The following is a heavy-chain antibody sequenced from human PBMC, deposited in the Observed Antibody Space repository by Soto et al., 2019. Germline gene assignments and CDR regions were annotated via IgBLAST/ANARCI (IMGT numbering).Heavy chain of an antibody. CDR2: ITPMFGTA. D-gene: IGHD6-19*01. V-gene: IGHV1-69*12. Sequence: QVQLVQSGAEVKKYGSSVKVSCKASGGTFIRYAISWVRQAPGQGLEWMGGITPMFGTANYAQKFQGRVTITADESTSTAYMELSSLRSDDTAVYDCAQTLGLAVAGPGRFDLWGRGTLVTVSS. CDR3: AQTLGLAVAGPGRFDL. J-gene: IGHJ2*01. CDR1: GGTFIRYA.